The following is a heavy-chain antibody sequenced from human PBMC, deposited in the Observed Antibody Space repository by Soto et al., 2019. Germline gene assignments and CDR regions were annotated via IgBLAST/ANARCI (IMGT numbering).Heavy chain of an antibody. Sequence: GASVKVSCKASGYTFTSYDINWVRQATGQGLEWLGIINPSGGNTTYAQRFLGRVTMTSDTSTSTVHMELGSLTSEDTAVYYCPRGGGIVVVTAPYDPWGQGTLVPVSS. V-gene: IGHV1-46*03. D-gene: IGHD2-21*02. J-gene: IGHJ5*02. CDR3: PRGGGIVVVTAPYDP. CDR1: GYTFTSYD. CDR2: INPSGGNT.